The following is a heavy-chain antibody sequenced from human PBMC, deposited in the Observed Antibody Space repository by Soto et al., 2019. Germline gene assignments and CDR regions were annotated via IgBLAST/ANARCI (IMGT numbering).Heavy chain of an antibody. V-gene: IGHV4-39*01. CDR3: AIAAAGIGYYYYRMDV. Sequence: SETLSLTCTVSGGSISSSSYYWGWIRQPPGKGLEWIGSIYYSGSTYYNPSLKSRVTISVDTSKNQFSLKLSSVTAADTAVYYCAIAAAGIGYYYYRMDVWGQGTTVTVSS. J-gene: IGHJ6*02. CDR1: GGSISSSSYY. D-gene: IGHD6-13*01. CDR2: IYYSGST.